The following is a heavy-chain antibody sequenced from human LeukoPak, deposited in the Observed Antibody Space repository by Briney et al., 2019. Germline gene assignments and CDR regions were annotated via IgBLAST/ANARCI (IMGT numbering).Heavy chain of an antibody. Sequence: SETLSLTCAVYGGSFSGYYWSWIRQPPGKGLEWIGEINHSGSTNYNPSLKSRVTISVDTSKNQFSLKLSSVTAADTAVYYCARGSYAATHYYYYYMDVWGKGTTVTISS. CDR2: INHSGST. J-gene: IGHJ6*03. D-gene: IGHD3-16*01. CDR3: ARGSYAATHYYYYYMDV. CDR1: GGSFSGYY. V-gene: IGHV4-34*01.